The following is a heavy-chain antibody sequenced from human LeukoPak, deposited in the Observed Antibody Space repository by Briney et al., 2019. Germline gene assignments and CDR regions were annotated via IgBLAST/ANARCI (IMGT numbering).Heavy chain of an antibody. D-gene: IGHD6-13*01. CDR1: GFTFSTYN. J-gene: IGHJ6*03. Sequence: GGSLRLSCAASGFTFSTYNMNWVRQAPGKGLEWISSITSSSSHIFYADSVKGRFTISRDNAKNSLYVQMNSLRAEDTAVYYCARAAIAAARIYYYMDVWGKGTTVTVSS. CDR3: ARAAIAAARIYYYMDV. V-gene: IGHV3-21*01. CDR2: ITSSSSHI.